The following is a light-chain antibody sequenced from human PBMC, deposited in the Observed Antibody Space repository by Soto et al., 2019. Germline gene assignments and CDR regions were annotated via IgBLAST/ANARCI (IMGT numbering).Light chain of an antibody. CDR1: QGISNY. CDR3: QQYNSAPHT. V-gene: IGKV1-27*01. Sequence: DIKMTQSPSSLSLSIGERVTITCLASQGISNYLAWYQQKPGQVPRLLIHSASTWQSGVPSRFSGGGSGTDCTLIINSLQPEDVSAYYCQQYNSAPHTLGPGTKVDIK. J-gene: IGKJ3*01. CDR2: SAS.